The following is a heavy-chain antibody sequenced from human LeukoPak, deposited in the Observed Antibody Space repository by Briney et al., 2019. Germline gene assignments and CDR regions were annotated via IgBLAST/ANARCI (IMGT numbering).Heavy chain of an antibody. CDR2: ISWNSGSI. Sequence: PGGSLRPSCAGSGFIFNNYAMHWVRQPPGKGLEWVSGISWNSGSIDYADSVKGRFTISRDNAKSSLYLQMNSLRVEDTAFYYCAKDNRRHYTSGPNPDSLHWGQGALVTVSS. J-gene: IGHJ4*02. CDR3: AKDNRRHYTSGPNPDSLH. D-gene: IGHD6-19*01. CDR1: GFIFNNYA. V-gene: IGHV3-9*01.